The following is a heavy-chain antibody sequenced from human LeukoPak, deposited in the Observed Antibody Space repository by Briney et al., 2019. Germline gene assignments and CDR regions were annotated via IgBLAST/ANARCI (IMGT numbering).Heavy chain of an antibody. CDR3: ARVGGTNYYYYGMDV. CDR2: IHYSGST. D-gene: IGHD1-26*01. CDR1: GASISPDY. Sequence: SETLSLTCTVSGASISPDYWGWIRQPPGKGLEFIGYIHYSGSTNYNPSLKSRVTISVDTSKNQFSLKLSSVTAADTAVYYCARVGGTNYYYYGMDVWGQGTTVTVSS. V-gene: IGHV4-59*01. J-gene: IGHJ6*02.